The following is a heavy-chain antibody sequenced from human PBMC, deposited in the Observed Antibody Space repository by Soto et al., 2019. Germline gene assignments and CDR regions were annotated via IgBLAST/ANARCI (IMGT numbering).Heavy chain of an antibody. CDR3: ARDSRWELNAFDI. D-gene: IGHD1-26*01. CDR2: IYYSGST. CDR1: GGSVSSGGYY. V-gene: IGHV4-61*08. J-gene: IGHJ3*02. Sequence: SETLSLTCTVSGGSVSSGGYYWSWIRQPPGKGLEWIGYIYYSGSTNYNPSLKSRVTISVDTAKNQFSLKLSSVTAADTAVYYCARDSRWELNAFDIWGQGTMVTVSS.